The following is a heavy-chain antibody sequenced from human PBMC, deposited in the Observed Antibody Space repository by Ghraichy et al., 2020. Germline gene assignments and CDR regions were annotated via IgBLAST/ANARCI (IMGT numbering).Heavy chain of an antibody. CDR3: ARDLPPWLGTTGYYYGMDV. V-gene: IGHV1-18*01. D-gene: IGHD4-17*01. CDR1: GYTFTSYG. J-gene: IGHJ6*02. Sequence: ASVKLSCKASGYTFTSYGISWVRQAPVQGLEWMGWISAYNGNTNYAQKLQGRVTMTTDTSTSTAYMELRSLRSDDTAVYYCARDLPPWLGTTGYYYGMDVWGQGTTVTGSS. CDR2: ISAYNGNT.